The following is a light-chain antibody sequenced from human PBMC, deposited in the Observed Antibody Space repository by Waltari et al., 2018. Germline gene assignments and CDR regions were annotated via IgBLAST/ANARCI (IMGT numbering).Light chain of an antibody. J-gene: IGKJ2*01. CDR2: GAS. CDR3: QQYNTSPAMYT. CDR1: QSVTSTF. V-gene: IGKV3-20*01. Sequence: VLTQSPGTLSLSRGERATLSCRASQSVTSTFLAWYQQKPGQAPRLLIYGASSRATGIPDRFSGSGSGTDFTLTISRLEPEDFAVYYCQQYNTSPAMYTFGQGTKLEI.